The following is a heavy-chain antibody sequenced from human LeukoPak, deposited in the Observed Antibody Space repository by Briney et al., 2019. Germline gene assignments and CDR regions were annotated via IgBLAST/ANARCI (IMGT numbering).Heavy chain of an antibody. Sequence: ASETLSLTCAVYGGSLRGYYWSWIRQPPGKGLEWIGEINHSGSTNYNPSLKSRVTISVDTSKNQFSLKLSSVTAADTAVYYCARGRSRSLYYYYYYMDVWGKGTTVTVSS. CDR1: GGSLRGYY. D-gene: IGHD6-13*01. CDR2: INHSGST. V-gene: IGHV4-34*01. J-gene: IGHJ6*03. CDR3: ARGRSRSLYYYYYYMDV.